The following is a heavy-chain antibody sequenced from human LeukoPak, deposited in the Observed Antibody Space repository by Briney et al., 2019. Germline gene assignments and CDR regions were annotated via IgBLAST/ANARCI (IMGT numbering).Heavy chain of an antibody. CDR2: ISYDGSNK. V-gene: IGHV3-30-3*01. J-gene: IGHJ3*02. Sequence: GSLRLSCAASGFTFSSYAMHWVRQAPGKGLEWVAVISYDGSNKYYADSVKGRFTISRDNSKNTLYLQMNSLRAEDTAVYYCARGVVVVPAAMDAFDIWGQGTMVTVSS. CDR1: GFTFSSYA. CDR3: ARGVVVVPAAMDAFDI. D-gene: IGHD2-2*01.